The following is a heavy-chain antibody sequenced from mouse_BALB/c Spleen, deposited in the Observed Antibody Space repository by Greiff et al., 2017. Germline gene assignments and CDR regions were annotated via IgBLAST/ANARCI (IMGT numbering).Heavy chain of an antibody. V-gene: IGHV5-17*02. J-gene: IGHJ4*01. CDR3: ARYDYYYAMDY. D-gene: IGHD2-4*01. CDR1: GFTFSSFG. Sequence: EVKVVESGGGLVQPGGSRKLSCAASGFTFSSFGMHWVRQAPEKGLEWVAYISSGSCTIYYADTVKGRFTISRDNPKNTLFLQMTSLRSEDTAMYYCARYDYYYAMDYWGQGTSVTVSS. CDR2: ISSGSCTI.